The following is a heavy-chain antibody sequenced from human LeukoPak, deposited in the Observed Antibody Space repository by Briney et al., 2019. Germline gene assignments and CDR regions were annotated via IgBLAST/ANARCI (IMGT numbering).Heavy chain of an antibody. CDR3: VRVRTTNWFDP. V-gene: IGHV3-21*01. Sequence: GGSLRLSCAASGVTLSSYSMNWVRQAPGKGLEWVSCMSSSSRYIYYADSVKGRFTISRDNANNSLYLQMSSLRAEDTAVYYCVRVRTTNWFDPWGQGTLVTVSS. CDR2: MSSSSRYI. D-gene: IGHD2/OR15-2a*01. J-gene: IGHJ5*02. CDR1: GVTLSSYS.